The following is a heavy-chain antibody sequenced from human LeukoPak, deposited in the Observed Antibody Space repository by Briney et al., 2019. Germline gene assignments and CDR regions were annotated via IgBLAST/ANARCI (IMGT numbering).Heavy chain of an antibody. CDR3: ARQVVPAAMSRSNWFDP. V-gene: IGHV4-34*01. D-gene: IGHD2-2*01. Sequence: SETLSLTCAVYGGSFSDYYWSWIRQPPGKGLEWIGEINHSGSTNYNPSLKSRVTISVDTSKNQFSLKLSSVTAADTAVYYCARQVVPAAMSRSNWFDPWGQGTLVTVSS. J-gene: IGHJ5*02. CDR1: GGSFSDYY. CDR2: INHSGST.